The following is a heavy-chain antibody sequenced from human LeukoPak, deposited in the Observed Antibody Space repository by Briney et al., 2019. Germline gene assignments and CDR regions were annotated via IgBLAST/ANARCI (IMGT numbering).Heavy chain of an antibody. V-gene: IGHV4-31*03. J-gene: IGHJ5*02. D-gene: IGHD4-17*01. CDR3: ARGRLRGDHGGLAFDP. Sequence: SQTLSLTCTVSGGSISSGGYYWSWIRQHPGKGLEWIGYIYYSGSTYYNPSLKSRVTISVDTSKNQFSLRLNSVIAADTAVYFCARGRLRGDHGGLAFDPWGQGALVTVSS. CDR1: GGSISSGGYY. CDR2: IYYSGST.